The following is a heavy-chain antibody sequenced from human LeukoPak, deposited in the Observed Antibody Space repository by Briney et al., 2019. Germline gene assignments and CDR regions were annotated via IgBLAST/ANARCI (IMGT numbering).Heavy chain of an antibody. CDR3: TTVAEDCSGGSCYWGAFDI. V-gene: IGHV3-30*03. CDR1: GFTFSSYG. J-gene: IGHJ3*02. CDR2: ISYDGSNK. D-gene: IGHD2-15*01. Sequence: PGGSLRLSCAASGFTFSSYGMHWVRQAPGKGLEWVAVISYDGSNKYYADPVKGRFTISRDNSKNTLYLQMNSLRAEDTAVYYCTTVAEDCSGGSCYWGAFDIWGQGTMVTVSS.